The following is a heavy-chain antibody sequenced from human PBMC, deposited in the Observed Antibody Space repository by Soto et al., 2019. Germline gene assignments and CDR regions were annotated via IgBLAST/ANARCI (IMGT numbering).Heavy chain of an antibody. D-gene: IGHD3-9*01. V-gene: IGHV4-4*02. CDR2: IYHTGRT. J-gene: IGHJ3*02. Sequence: QVQLQESGPGLVKPSGTLSLTCVITNASISSSNWWSWVRQPPGKGLEWIGEIYHTGRTSYNPSLRSRVTMSIDKSNNRFSLRLSSLTAADTAVYYCVRDEAHYDILTGSSLGRAFDIWGQGTMVTVSS. CDR3: VRDEAHYDILTGSSLGRAFDI. CDR1: NASISSSNW.